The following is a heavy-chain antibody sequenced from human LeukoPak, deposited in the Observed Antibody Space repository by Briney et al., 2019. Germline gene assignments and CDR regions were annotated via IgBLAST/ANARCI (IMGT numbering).Heavy chain of an antibody. CDR2: ISGSGGST. D-gene: IGHD3-3*01. V-gene: IGHV3-23*01. Sequence: GGSLRLSCAASGFTFSSYAMSWVRQAPGKGLEWVSAISGSGGSTYYADSVKGRFTISRDNSKNTLYLQMNSLRAEDTAVYYCAKNKKLRFLEWADYWGQGTLVTVSS. CDR1: GFTFSSYA. J-gene: IGHJ4*02. CDR3: AKNKKLRFLEWADY.